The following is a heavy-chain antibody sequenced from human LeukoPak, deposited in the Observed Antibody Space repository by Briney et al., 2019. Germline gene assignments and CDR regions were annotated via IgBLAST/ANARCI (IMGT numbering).Heavy chain of an antibody. Sequence: ASVKVSWKASGYTFTSYDINWVRQATGQGLEWMGWMNPNSGNTGYAQKFQGRVTMTRNTSISTAYMELSSLRSEDTAVYYCARLFVVVPAALSFDYWGQGTLVTVSS. CDR2: MNPNSGNT. J-gene: IGHJ4*02. D-gene: IGHD2-2*01. CDR1: GYTFTSYD. V-gene: IGHV1-8*01. CDR3: ARLFVVVPAALSFDY.